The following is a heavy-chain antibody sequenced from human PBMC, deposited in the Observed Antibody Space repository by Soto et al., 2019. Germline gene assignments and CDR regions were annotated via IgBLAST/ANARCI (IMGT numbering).Heavy chain of an antibody. CDR2: IKQDGSEK. D-gene: IGHD4-17*01. J-gene: IGHJ4*02. V-gene: IGHV3-7*01. CDR1: GFTFSSYW. CDR3: ARGSTVTTPGIFAY. Sequence: GGSLRLSCAASGFTFSSYWMSWVRQAPGKGLEWVANIKQDGSEKYYADSVKGRFTISRDNAKNSLYLQMNSLRAEDTAVYYCARGSTVTTPGIFAYRGQGTLVTVSS.